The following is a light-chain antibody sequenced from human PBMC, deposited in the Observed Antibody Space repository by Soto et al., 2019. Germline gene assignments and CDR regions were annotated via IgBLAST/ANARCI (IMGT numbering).Light chain of an antibody. CDR3: QQYAGSPRT. V-gene: IGKV3-20*01. CDR1: QFVSSNS. Sequence: EIVLTQSAGTLSLSPGERATLSCRASQFVSSNSLAWYQQKRGQAPRLLIHDASSRATGIPDRFSGSGSGTDFTLTISRLEPEDFAVYYCQQYAGSPRTLGQGTKVDIK. CDR2: DAS. J-gene: IGKJ1*01.